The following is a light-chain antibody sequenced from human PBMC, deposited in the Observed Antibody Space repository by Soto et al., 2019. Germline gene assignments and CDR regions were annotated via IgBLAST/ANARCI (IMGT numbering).Light chain of an antibody. CDR1: QTISSW. V-gene: IGKV1-5*03. CDR2: KAS. CDR3: QHYNSYSEA. Sequence: DIQIAQSPSTLSASVGDRVTIPGRASQTISSWLAWYQQKPGKAPKLLIYKASTLKSGVPSRFSGSGSGTEFTLTISSLQPDDFATYYCQHYNSYSEAFGQGTKVDNK. J-gene: IGKJ1*01.